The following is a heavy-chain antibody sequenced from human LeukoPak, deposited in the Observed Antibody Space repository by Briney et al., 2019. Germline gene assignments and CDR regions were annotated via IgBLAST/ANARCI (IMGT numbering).Heavy chain of an antibody. CDR3: TIYTGGYYFDY. Sequence: GGSLRLSCAASGFTFSNAWMSWVRQAPGKGLEWVGRIKSKTDGGTTDYAAPVKGRFTISRDDSKNTLYLQMNSLKTEDTAVYYCTIYTGGYYFDYWGQGTLVTVSS. V-gene: IGHV3-15*01. CDR2: IKSKTDGGTT. J-gene: IGHJ4*02. D-gene: IGHD3-16*01. CDR1: GFTFSNAW.